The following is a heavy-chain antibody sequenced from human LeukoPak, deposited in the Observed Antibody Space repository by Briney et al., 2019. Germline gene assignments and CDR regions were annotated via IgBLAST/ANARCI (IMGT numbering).Heavy chain of an antibody. D-gene: IGHD2-2*01. J-gene: IGHJ4*02. CDR1: GGSISSSSYY. CDR2: IYYSGST. CDR3: ARIAEYASVSHRLSHYFNH. Sequence: SETLSLTCTVSGGSISSSSYYWGWIRQPPGKGLEWIGSIYYSGSTYYNPSLKSRVTISVDTSKNQFSLKLSSVTAADTAVYYCARIAEYASVSHRLSHYFNHWGQGTLVTVSS. V-gene: IGHV4-39*01.